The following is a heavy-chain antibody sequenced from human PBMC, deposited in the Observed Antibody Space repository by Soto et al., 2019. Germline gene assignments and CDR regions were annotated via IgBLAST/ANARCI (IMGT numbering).Heavy chain of an antibody. CDR1: GYTFTSYG. CDR2: ISAYNGNT. Sequence: EASVKVSCKASGYTFTSYGISWVRQAPGQGLEWMGWISAYNGNTNYAQKLQGRVTMTTDTSTSTAYMELRSLRSDDTAVYYCARDDELAIDWFDSWGQGTLVIVSS. D-gene: IGHD1-1*01. CDR3: ARDDELAIDWFDS. J-gene: IGHJ5*01. V-gene: IGHV1-18*01.